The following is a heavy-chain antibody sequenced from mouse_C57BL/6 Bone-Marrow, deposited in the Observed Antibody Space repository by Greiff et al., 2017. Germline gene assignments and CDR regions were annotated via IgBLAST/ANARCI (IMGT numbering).Heavy chain of an antibody. CDR1: GYTFTSHW. Sequence: QVQLQQSGPELVRPGASVKISCKAPGYTFTSHWMQWVRQRPGQGLEWIGEIFPGGGSTYYNEKFKGQVTLTVDTASSTSYMQLSSLTSEYSTVYFCARSFYGNLYYYAMNYWDQGTSVTVSS. V-gene: IGHV1-56*01. J-gene: IGHJ4*01. D-gene: IGHD2-10*01. CDR2: IFPGGGST. CDR3: ARSFYGNLYYYAMNY.